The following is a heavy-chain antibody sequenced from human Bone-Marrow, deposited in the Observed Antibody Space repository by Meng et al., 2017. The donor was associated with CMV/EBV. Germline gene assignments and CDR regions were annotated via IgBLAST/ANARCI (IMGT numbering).Heavy chain of an antibody. D-gene: IGHD5-18*01. CDR1: GGTFSSYA. Sequence: SVKVSCKASGGTFSSYAISWVRQAPGQGLEWMGGIIPIFGIANYAQKFQGRVTITADKSTSTAYMELSSLRSEDTAVYCCRFYTAMVTGFGYWGQGTLVTVSS. CDR2: IIPIFGIA. CDR3: RFYTAMVTGFGY. J-gene: IGHJ4*02. V-gene: IGHV1-69*10.